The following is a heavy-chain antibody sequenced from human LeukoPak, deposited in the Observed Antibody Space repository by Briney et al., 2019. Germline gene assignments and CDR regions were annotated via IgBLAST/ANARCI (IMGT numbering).Heavy chain of an antibody. V-gene: IGHV4-59*13. D-gene: IGHD5-12*01. CDR1: GGSISSYY. J-gene: IGHJ4*02. Sequence: SEILSLTCTVSGGSISSYYWSWIRQPPGKGLVWIGYIYYSGSTNYNPSLKSRVTISVDTSKNQFTLKLSSVTAADTAMYYCARVSGYDWESFYDYWGQGSLVTVSS. CDR3: ARVSGYDWESFYDY. CDR2: IYYSGST.